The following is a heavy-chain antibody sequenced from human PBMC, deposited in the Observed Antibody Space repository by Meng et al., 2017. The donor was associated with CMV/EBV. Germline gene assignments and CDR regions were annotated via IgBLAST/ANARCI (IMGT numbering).Heavy chain of an antibody. CDR2: IRYDGSNI. J-gene: IGHJ4*02. CDR3: ARDREYYGSETLGGFGY. CDR1: GFTFSSYG. V-gene: IGHV3-30*02. D-gene: IGHD3-10*01. Sequence: GESLKISCAASGFTFSSYGMHWVRQAPGKGLEWVAFIRYDGSNIYYADSVKGRFTISRDNAKNSLYLQMNSLRAEDTAVYYCARDREYYGSETLGGFGYWGQGTLVTVSS.